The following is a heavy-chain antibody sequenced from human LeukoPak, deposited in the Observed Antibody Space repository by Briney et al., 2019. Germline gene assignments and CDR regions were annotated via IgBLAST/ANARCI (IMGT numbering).Heavy chain of an antibody. D-gene: IGHD5-24*01. CDR3: ARVLDLSIRWLDALDI. CDR2: IYYSGST. Sequence: SETLSLTCTVSGGSISSSSYYWGWIRQPPGKGLEWIGSIYYSGSTYYNPSLKSRVTISVDTSKKQFSLKLSSATAVDTAVYYCARVLDLSIRWLDALDIWGQGTMVTVSS. V-gene: IGHV4-39*07. CDR1: GGSISSSSYY. J-gene: IGHJ3*02.